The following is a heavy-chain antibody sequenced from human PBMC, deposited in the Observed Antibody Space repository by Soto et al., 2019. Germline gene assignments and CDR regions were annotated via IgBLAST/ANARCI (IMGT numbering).Heavy chain of an antibody. D-gene: IGHD3-3*01. CDR2: IYPGDSDT. CDR1: GYSFTSYW. CDR3: ARARLESGSWSQYYYYGMDV. V-gene: IGHV5-51*01. J-gene: IGHJ6*02. Sequence: PGESLKISCKGSGYSFTSYWIGWVRQMPGKGLEWMGIIYPGDSDTRYSPSFQGQVTISADKSISTAYLQWSSLKASDTAMYYCARARLESGSWSQYYYYGMDVWGQGTTVTVSS.